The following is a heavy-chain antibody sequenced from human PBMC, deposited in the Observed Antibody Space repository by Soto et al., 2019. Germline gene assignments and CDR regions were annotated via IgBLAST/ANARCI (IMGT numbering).Heavy chain of an antibody. Sequence: KTSETLSLTCTISGGSISSYYWSWIRQSPGKGLEWIGNIHYSGSTNYNPSLKSRVTISVDTSKNQFSLKLNSVTAADTAVYYCTRDGGRSGYALDFDYWGQGTLVTVS. CDR3: TRDGGRSGYALDFDY. CDR1: GGSISSYY. CDR2: IHYSGST. V-gene: IGHV4-59*01. J-gene: IGHJ4*02. D-gene: IGHD5-12*01.